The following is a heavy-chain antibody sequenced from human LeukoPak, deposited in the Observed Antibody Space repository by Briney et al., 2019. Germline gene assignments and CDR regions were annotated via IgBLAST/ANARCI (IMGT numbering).Heavy chain of an antibody. J-gene: IGHJ3*02. D-gene: IGHD5-18*01. CDR3: ARDSARGYSYGYNACDI. V-gene: IGHV1-18*01. Sequence: ASVKVSCKPSGYNFRNYGIGWVRQAPRQGLEWMGWITAGNGNTNYAQKVQGRVTMTTDTSTSTAYMELRSLRSDDTAVYFCARDSARGYSYGYNACDIWGQGTMVTVSS. CDR2: ITAGNGNT. CDR1: GYNFRNYG.